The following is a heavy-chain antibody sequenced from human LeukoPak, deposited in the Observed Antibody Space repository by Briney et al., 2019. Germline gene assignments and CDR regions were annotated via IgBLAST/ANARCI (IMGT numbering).Heavy chain of an antibody. V-gene: IGHV4-34*01. J-gene: IGHJ5*02. CDR2: INHSGST. CDR3: ARDADYYDSSGYYYGISWFDP. Sequence: PSETLSLTCAVYGGSFSGYYWSWIRQPPGKGLEWIGEINHSGSTNYNPSLKSRVTISVDTSENQFSLKLSSVTAADTAVYYCARDADYYDSSGYYYGISWFDPWGQGTLVTVSS. CDR1: GGSFSGYY. D-gene: IGHD3-22*01.